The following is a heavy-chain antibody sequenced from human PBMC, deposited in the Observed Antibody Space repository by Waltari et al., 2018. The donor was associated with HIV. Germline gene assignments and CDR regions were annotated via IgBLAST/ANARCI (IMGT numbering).Heavy chain of an antibody. CDR2: IYYSGST. Sequence: QVQLQESGPGLVKPSETLSLTCTVSGGSISSYYWSWIRQPPGKGLEWIGYIYYSGSTNYHPSLKSRVTIAVDTSKNQFSLKLSSVTAADTAVYYCARDRGIAVAGTRWFDPWGQGTLVTVSS. CDR1: GGSISSYY. V-gene: IGHV4-59*01. CDR3: ARDRGIAVAGTRWFDP. D-gene: IGHD6-19*01. J-gene: IGHJ5*02.